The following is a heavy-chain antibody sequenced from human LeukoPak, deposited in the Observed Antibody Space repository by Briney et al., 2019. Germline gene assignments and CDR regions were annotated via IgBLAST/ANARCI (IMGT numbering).Heavy chain of an antibody. D-gene: IGHD1-26*01. CDR2: TYYRSKWYN. CDR3: ARRSELLLFNYYGMDV. V-gene: IGHV6-1*01. CDR1: GDSVSSNSAA. J-gene: IGHJ6*02. Sequence: SQTPSLTCAISGDSVSSNSAAWNWIRQSPSRGLEWLGRTYYRSKWYNDYAVSVKSRITINPDTSKNQFSLQLNSVTPEDTAVYYCARRSELLLFNYYGMDVWGQGTTVTVSS.